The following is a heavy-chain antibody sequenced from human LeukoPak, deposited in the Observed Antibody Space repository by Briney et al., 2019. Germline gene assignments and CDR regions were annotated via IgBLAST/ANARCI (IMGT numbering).Heavy chain of an antibody. J-gene: IGHJ4*02. CDR3: AREPGVAAAAVPFDY. V-gene: IGHV1-18*01. Sequence: ASVKVSCKTSGYIFTNHGISWVRQAPGQGLEWMAWISAYNGNTEYSQNFQGGVTMTMDTSTSTAYMELKSLTADDTAIYYCAREPGVAAAAVPFDYWGQGTLVTVSS. D-gene: IGHD6-19*01. CDR1: GYIFTNHG. CDR2: ISAYNGNT.